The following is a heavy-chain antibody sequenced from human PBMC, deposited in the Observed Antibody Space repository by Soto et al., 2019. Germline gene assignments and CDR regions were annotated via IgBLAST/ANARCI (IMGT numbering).Heavy chain of an antibody. CDR3: ARGGHDYGDFFVDY. J-gene: IGHJ4*02. V-gene: IGHV1-8*02. CDR1: GYTFISHD. Sequence: ASVKVSCKSSGYTFISHDIHWVRQAAGQGLEWRGWINAKRGSTIYAQRFQGTVTMTKYTATTTACLELRRLRSDDTAVYYCARGGHDYGDFFVDYWGQGTLVTVSS. CDR2: INAKRGST. D-gene: IGHD4-17*01.